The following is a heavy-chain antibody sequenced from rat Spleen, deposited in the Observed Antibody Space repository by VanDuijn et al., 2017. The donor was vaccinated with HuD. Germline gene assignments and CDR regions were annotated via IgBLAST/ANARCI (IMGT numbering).Heavy chain of an antibody. D-gene: IGHD2-2*01. CDR2: ISYNGGST. V-gene: IGHV5-7*01. J-gene: IGHJ1*01. CDR1: GFTFSDYN. CDR3: ARAGYLRDWYFDF. Sequence: EVQLVESGGGLVQPGRSLKLSCAASGFTFSDYNMAWVRQAPKKGLEWVAYISYNGGSTYYRDSVKGRFTISRDNRKSTLYLQMDNLRSEDTAPYYCARAGYLRDWYFDFWGPGTMVTVSS.